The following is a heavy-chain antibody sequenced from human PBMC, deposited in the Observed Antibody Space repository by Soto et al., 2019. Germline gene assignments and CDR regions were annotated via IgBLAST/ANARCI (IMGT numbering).Heavy chain of an antibody. V-gene: IGHV1-2*02. CDR3: AREPATAKPEGVDF. CDR1: GYTFSDYY. CDR2: INPNSGGT. Sequence: ASVKVSCKASGYTFSDYYIHWVRQAPGQGLEGMGWINPNSGGTKDAPKFQGGVTMTRDTSITTAYMELSRLRSGDTAVYYCAREPATAKPEGVDFWGQGTRVTVSS. D-gene: IGHD1-1*01. J-gene: IGHJ4*02.